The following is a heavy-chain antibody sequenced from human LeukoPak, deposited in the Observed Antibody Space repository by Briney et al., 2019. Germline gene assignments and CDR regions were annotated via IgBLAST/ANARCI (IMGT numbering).Heavy chain of an antibody. Sequence: GGSLRLSCAASGFTFSSYPMHWVRQAPGKGQEYVSAISSNGGSTYYANSVKGRFTISRDNSKNTLYLQMGSLRAEDMAVYYCARVGTMFDYWGQGTLVTVSS. CDR3: ARVGTMFDY. CDR2: ISSNGGST. CDR1: GFTFSSYP. D-gene: IGHD4/OR15-4a*01. V-gene: IGHV3-64*01. J-gene: IGHJ4*02.